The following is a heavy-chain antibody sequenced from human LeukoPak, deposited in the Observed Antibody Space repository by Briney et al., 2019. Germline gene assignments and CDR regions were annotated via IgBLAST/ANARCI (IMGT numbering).Heavy chain of an antibody. V-gene: IGHV4-61*02. CDR3: ARDRGYSYGDDFDY. D-gene: IGHD5-18*01. CDR1: GGSISSGSYC. CDR2: IYTSGRT. Sequence: SETLSLTCTVSGGSISSGSYCWSWIRQPAGKGLEWIGRIYTSGRTNYNLSLKTRVPISVDTSKNQFSLKLSSVTPADTPVYYCARDRGYSYGDDFDYWGQGTLVTVSS. J-gene: IGHJ4*02.